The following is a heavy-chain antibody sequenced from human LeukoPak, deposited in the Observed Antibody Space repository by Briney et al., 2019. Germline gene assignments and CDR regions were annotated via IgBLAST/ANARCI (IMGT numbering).Heavy chain of an antibody. CDR3: AGLTAIRFLEWLPHRYFDY. D-gene: IGHD3-3*01. J-gene: IGHJ4*02. CDR1: GGSISSSSYY. Sequence: KTSETLSLTCTVSGGSISSSSYYWGWIRQPSGQGLEWFGSIYYSGSTYYNPSLKSRVTISVDTSKSQFSLKLSSVTAADTAVYYCAGLTAIRFLEWLPHRYFDYWGQGTLVTVSS. CDR2: IYYSGST. V-gene: IGHV4-39*01.